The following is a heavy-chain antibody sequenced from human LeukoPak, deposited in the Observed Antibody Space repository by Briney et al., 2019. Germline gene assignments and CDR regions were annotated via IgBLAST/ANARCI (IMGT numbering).Heavy chain of an antibody. Sequence: SETLSLTCAVYGGSFSGYYWSWIRQPPGKGLEWIGEINHSGSTNYNPSLKSRVTTSVDTSKNQFSLKLSSVTAADTAVYYCARFAGKGYCSSTSCYGVDYWGQGTLVTVSS. CDR2: INHSGST. V-gene: IGHV4-34*01. CDR1: GGSFSGYY. J-gene: IGHJ4*02. CDR3: ARFAGKGYCSSTSCYGVDY. D-gene: IGHD2-2*01.